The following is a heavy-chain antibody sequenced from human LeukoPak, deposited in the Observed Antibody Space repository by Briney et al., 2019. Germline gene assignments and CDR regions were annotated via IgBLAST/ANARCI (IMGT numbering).Heavy chain of an antibody. D-gene: IGHD6-13*01. Sequence: GGSLRLSCAASGFTFSGYWMTWVRQAPGKGLELVANIKQDGSEKYYVDSVRGRFTISRDNTENSLYLQMNSLRAEDTAVYYCARMSSSSWYVCDYWGQGTLVTVSS. J-gene: IGHJ4*02. CDR3: ARMSSSSWYVCDY. CDR1: GFTFSGYW. CDR2: IKQDGSEK. V-gene: IGHV3-7*01.